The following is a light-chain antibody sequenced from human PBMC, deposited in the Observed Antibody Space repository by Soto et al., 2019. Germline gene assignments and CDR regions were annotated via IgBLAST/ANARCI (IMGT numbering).Light chain of an antibody. CDR3: QQRSNWPPVFT. Sequence: EIVLTQSPATLSLSPGERATLSCRASQSVSSYLAWYQQKPGQAPRLLIYDASNRASGTPARSSGSGSGTDFTLTISSLEPEDFAVYYCQQRSNWPPVFTFGPGAKVDSK. J-gene: IGKJ3*01. CDR2: DAS. CDR1: QSVSSY. V-gene: IGKV3-11*01.